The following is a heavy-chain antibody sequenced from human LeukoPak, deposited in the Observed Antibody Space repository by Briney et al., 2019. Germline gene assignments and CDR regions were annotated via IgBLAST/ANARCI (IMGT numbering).Heavy chain of an antibody. J-gene: IGHJ5*02. CDR3: ARGPQGGYNYNWFDP. D-gene: IGHD5-24*01. CDR1: GGSFSNYA. CDR2: IIPIFGTA. Sequence: SVKVSCKASGGSFSNYAITWVRQAPGQGLEWMGGIIPIFGTANYAQKFQGRVTITADESTTTVYMEMSRLRSEDTAVYYCARGPQGGYNYNWFDPWGQGTLVTVSS. V-gene: IGHV1-69*01.